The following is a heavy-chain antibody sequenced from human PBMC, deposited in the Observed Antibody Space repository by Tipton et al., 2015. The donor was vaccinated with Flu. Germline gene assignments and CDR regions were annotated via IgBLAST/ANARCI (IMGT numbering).Heavy chain of an antibody. Sequence: LRLSCTVSGYSISGGFYWGWIRQPPGKGLEWIGNIYHSGSTFYNPSLKSRVTISVDTSKNQFSLKLSSVTAADTAVYYCARGSGSGTFMIFDLWGQGTLVTVSS. CDR2: IYHSGST. CDR1: GYSISGGFY. D-gene: IGHD3-10*01. V-gene: IGHV4-38-2*02. CDR3: ARGSGSGTFMIFDL. J-gene: IGHJ4*02.